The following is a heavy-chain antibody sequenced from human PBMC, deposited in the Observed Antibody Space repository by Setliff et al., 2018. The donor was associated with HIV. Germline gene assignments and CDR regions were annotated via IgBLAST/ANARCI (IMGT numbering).Heavy chain of an antibody. D-gene: IGHD6-19*01. CDR3: VRPVREPVD. V-gene: IGHV3-11*03. Sequence: GGSLRLSCAASGFTFSSYEMSWIRQAPGKGLEWVSYISGRSSDPNYADSVKGRFTISRDNAKNSVYLQMNSLRAEDTAMYYCVRPVREPVDWGRGTLVTVSS. CDR2: ISGRSSDP. CDR1: GFTFSSYE. J-gene: IGHJ4*02.